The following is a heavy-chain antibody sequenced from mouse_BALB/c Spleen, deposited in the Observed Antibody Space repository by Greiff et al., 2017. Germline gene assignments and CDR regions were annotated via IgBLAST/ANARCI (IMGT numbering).Heavy chain of an antibody. V-gene: IGHV1S81*02. CDR1: GYTFTSYY. CDR2: INPSNGGT. Sequence: QVQLKESGAELVKPGASVKLSCKASGYTFTSYYMYWVKQRPGQGLEWIGEINPSNGGTNFNEKFKNKATLTVDKSSSTAFMQLSSLTSEDSAVYYCTRLRGNAMDYWGQGTSVTVSS. D-gene: IGHD1-2*01. CDR3: TRLRGNAMDY. J-gene: IGHJ4*01.